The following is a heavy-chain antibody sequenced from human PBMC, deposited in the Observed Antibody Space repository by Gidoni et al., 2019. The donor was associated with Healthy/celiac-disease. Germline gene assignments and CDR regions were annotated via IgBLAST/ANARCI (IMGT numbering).Heavy chain of an antibody. CDR1: GYTFTSYG. D-gene: IGHD3-22*01. CDR2: ISADNGNT. V-gene: IGHV1-18*01. J-gene: IGHJ5*02. Sequence: QVQLVQSGAEVKKPGASVKVSCKASGYTFTSYGISWVRQAPGQGLEWMGWISADNGNTNYAQKLQGRVTMTTDTSTSTAYMELRSLRSDDTAVYYCARDYYDSSGYYDWGWFDPWGQGTLVTVSS. CDR3: ARDYYDSSGYYDWGWFDP.